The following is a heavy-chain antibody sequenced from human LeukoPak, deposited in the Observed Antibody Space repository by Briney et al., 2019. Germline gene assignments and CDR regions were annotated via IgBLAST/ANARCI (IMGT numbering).Heavy chain of an antibody. D-gene: IGHD2-2*01. CDR3: ARETLPGAAPYYYYYGMDV. Sequence: GGSLRLSCAASGFTFSSYSMNWVRQAPGKGLEWVSSISSSSSYIYYADSVKGRFTISRDNAKNSLYLQMNSLRAEDTAVYYCARETLPGAAPYYYYYGMDVWGQGTTVTVSS. CDR2: ISSSSSYI. CDR1: GFTFSSYS. J-gene: IGHJ6*02. V-gene: IGHV3-21*01.